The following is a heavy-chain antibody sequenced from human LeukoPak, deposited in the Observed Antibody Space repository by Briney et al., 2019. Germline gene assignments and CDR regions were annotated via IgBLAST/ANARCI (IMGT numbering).Heavy chain of an antibody. CDR1: GFTLSSYA. Sequence: GGSLRLSCAASGFTLSSYAMSWVRQAPGKGLEWVSAISGSGGSTYYADSVKGRFTISRDNSKNTLYLQMNSLRAEDTAVYYCAKGTSRDGYNYYWGQGTLVTVSS. D-gene: IGHD5-24*01. V-gene: IGHV3-23*01. CDR3: AKGTSRDGYNYY. CDR2: ISGSGGST. J-gene: IGHJ4*02.